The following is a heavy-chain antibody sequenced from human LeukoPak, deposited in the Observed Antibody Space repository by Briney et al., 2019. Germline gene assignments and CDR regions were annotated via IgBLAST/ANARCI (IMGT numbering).Heavy chain of an antibody. CDR2: ISNDGSNK. CDR1: GFTFSTYA. Sequence: GRSLRLSCAASGFTFSTYAMHWVRQAPGKGLEWVAVISNDGSNKYYADSVKGRFTISRDNSKNTLYLQMNSVRAEDTAVYYCARFMGGEKTEGFNSGARETLFTFS. D-gene: IGHD3-16*01. CDR3: ARFMGGEKTEGFNS. V-gene: IGHV3-30*04. J-gene: IGHJ4*02.